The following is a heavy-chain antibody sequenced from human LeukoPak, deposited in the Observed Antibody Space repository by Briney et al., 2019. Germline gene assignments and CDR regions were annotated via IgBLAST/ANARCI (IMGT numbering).Heavy chain of an antibody. CDR3: ARGFVLGAAKNYFDY. CDR2: ISYDGTNK. Sequence: GGSLRLSCAASGFTFSSYSMNWVRQAPGKGLEWVAVISYDGTNKYYADSVKGRFTISRDNSKNTLSLQMNSLRAEDTALYYCARGFVLGAAKNYFDYWGQGALVTVSS. D-gene: IGHD2-21*02. V-gene: IGHV3-30*03. CDR1: GFTFSSYS. J-gene: IGHJ4*02.